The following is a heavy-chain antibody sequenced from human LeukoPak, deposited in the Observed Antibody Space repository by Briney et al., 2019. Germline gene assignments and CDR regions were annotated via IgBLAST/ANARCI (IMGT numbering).Heavy chain of an antibody. J-gene: IGHJ4*02. D-gene: IGHD3-10*01. CDR3: ARGRPEFFGSGTYLND. CDR1: GFSVSTYE. V-gene: IGHV3-48*03. CDR2: ISSSGTTI. Sequence: PGGSLRLSCAASGFSVSTYEMNWVRQAPGKGLECVSYISSSGTTISYADSVEGRFTISRDNAKNSLYLEMNSLRVEDTALYYCARGRPEFFGSGTYLNDWGQGTLVTVSS.